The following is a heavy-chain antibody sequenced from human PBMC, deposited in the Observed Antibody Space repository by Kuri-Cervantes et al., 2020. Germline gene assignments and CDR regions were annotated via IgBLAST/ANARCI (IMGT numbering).Heavy chain of an antibody. Sequence: ASVKVSCKASGYIFTSLDINWVRQAPGQGPEWMGWMNPDTGKTGYVQKFQGRLTMTRDTSISTAYMELSSLRSEDTAVYYCATPDPYYYDSSGSDVVRHWGQGTLVTVSS. CDR2: MNPDTGKT. V-gene: IGHV1-8*01. D-gene: IGHD3-22*01. CDR3: ATPDPYYYDSSGSDVVRH. J-gene: IGHJ4*02. CDR1: GYIFTSLD.